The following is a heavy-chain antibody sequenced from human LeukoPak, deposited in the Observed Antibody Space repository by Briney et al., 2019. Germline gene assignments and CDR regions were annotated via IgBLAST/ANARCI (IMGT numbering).Heavy chain of an antibody. J-gene: IGHJ4*02. V-gene: IGHV3-23*01. CDR3: AKDGGGWFFFDY. CDR1: GFTFSSYA. D-gene: IGHD2-15*01. Sequence: GGSLRLSCAASGFTFSSYAMSWVRQAQGKGLEWVSAISGSGGSTYYADSVKGRFTISRDNSKNTLYLQMNSLRAEDTAVYYCAKDGGGWFFFDYWGQGTLVTVSS. CDR2: ISGSGGST.